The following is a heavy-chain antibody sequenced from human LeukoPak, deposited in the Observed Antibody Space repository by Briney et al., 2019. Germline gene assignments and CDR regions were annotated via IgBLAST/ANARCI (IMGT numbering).Heavy chain of an antibody. CDR1: GGSISRSTYY. V-gene: IGHV4-39*01. J-gene: IGHJ4*02. D-gene: IGHD5-12*01. Sequence: SETLSLTCTVSGGSISRSTYYWGWIRQSPGEGLEWIGSIYYGGSTYYNPSLKNRVTISVDTSKNQFSLKVSSLTAADTAVYYCATLYGGYGYFDYWGQGTLVTVSS. CDR2: IYYGGST. CDR3: ATLYGGYGYFDY.